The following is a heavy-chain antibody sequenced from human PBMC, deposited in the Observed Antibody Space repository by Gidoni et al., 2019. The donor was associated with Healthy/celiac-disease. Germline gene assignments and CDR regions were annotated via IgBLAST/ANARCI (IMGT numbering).Heavy chain of an antibody. D-gene: IGHD3-22*01. Sequence: QVQLVESGGGVVQPGRSLRLSCSASVFTFRSYGMHWVRQAPGKWLAWGAVRWYDGSNKYYADSVKGRVTISRDNSKNTLYLQMNSLRAEDTAVYYCAREYYYDSRPEAFDIWGQGTMVTVSS. CDR2: RWYDGSNK. V-gene: IGHV3-33*01. J-gene: IGHJ3*02. CDR1: VFTFRSYG. CDR3: AREYYYDSRPEAFDI.